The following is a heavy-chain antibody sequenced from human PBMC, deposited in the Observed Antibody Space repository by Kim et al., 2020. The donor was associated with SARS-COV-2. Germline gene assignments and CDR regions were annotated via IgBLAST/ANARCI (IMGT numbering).Heavy chain of an antibody. D-gene: IGHD5-12*01. CDR2: ST. Sequence: STNDNPSLKSRVTRSVDTSKNQFSLKRSSVTAADTAVYYCARHKGTSGLTWGQGTTVTVSS. CDR3: ARHKGTSGLT. V-gene: IGHV4-59*08. J-gene: IGHJ6*02.